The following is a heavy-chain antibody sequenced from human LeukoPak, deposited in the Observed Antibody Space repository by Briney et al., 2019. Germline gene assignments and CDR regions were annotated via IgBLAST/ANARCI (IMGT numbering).Heavy chain of an antibody. CDR2: ITSNGGST. CDR1: GFTFNIYT. J-gene: IGHJ4*02. V-gene: IGHV3-64*02. Sequence: GGSLRLSCAASGFTFNIYTMHWVRQAPGKGLEYVSAITSNGGSTFYADSVKDRFTTSRDNSKNTLYLQMGSLRAEDMAVYYCARDFERGYFDYWGQGTLVTVSS. CDR3: ARDFERGYFDY.